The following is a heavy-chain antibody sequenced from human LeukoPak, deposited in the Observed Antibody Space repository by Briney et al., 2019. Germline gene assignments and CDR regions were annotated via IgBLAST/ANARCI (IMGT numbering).Heavy chain of an antibody. CDR3: AKGGVPVVSPAVN. J-gene: IGHJ4*02. CDR1: GFTFSSYA. Sequence: GRSLRLSCAASGFTFSSYAMHWVRQAPGKGLEWVAVISYDGSNKYYADSVKGRFTISRDNSKNTLYLQMNSLRAEDTAVYYCAKGGVPVVSPAVNWGQGTLVTVSS. D-gene: IGHD2-2*01. V-gene: IGHV3-30-3*01. CDR2: ISYDGSNK.